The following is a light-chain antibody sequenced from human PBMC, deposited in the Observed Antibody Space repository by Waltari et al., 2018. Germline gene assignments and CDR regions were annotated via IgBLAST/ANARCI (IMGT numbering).Light chain of an antibody. CDR3: QQNSKWPLS. CDR1: QTVNSN. J-gene: IGKJ4*01. V-gene: IGKV3D-15*01. Sequence: EIVMTQSPATLSLSPGERATLSCRASQTVNSNLAWYQQKPGQAPRLLIYGASSRATGIPDRFSGSGSGTEFTLTITSLEPEDVALYYCQQNSKWPLSFGGGTKLEIK. CDR2: GAS.